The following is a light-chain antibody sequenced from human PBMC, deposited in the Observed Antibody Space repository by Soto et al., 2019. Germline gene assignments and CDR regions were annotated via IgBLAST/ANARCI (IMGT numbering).Light chain of an antibody. CDR3: HVWDSSTAV. Sequence: SYELTQPLAVSLPLGQTASITCGGNNIGTRNVHWYQQKPGQAPVLVVYRDSNRPSGIPERFSGSNSGNTATLTISRAQAGDEADYSCHVWDSSTAVFGGGTKLTVL. V-gene: IGLV3-9*01. CDR1: NIGTRN. CDR2: RDS. J-gene: IGLJ3*02.